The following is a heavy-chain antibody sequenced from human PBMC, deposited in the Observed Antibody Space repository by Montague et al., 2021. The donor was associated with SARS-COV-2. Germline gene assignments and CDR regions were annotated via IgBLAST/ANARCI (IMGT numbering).Heavy chain of an antibody. Sequence: SLRLSCSASGFTVSTNYMSWVRQAPGKGLEWISVIYSGGDTYYAXSVKGRFTISRDNSKNTLYLQMNSLRAEDTAVYYCARGGGLRNYGMDVWGQGTTVTVSS. CDR2: IYSGGDT. CDR1: GFTVSTNY. V-gene: IGHV3-53*01. J-gene: IGHJ6*02. CDR3: ARGGGLRNYGMDV. D-gene: IGHD5-12*01.